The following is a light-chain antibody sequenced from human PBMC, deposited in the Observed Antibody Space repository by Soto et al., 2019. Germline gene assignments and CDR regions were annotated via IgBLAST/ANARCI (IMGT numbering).Light chain of an antibody. CDR3: QQYNKWPPYT. J-gene: IGKJ2*01. Sequence: EIVMTQSPATLSVSPGERATLSCRASQSVSSNLAWYQQKPGQVPRLLIYAASTRATGIPARFSGSGSGTEFTLTISSLQSEDFAVYYCQQYNKWPPYTFGQGTKLEIK. CDR1: QSVSSN. CDR2: AAS. V-gene: IGKV3-15*01.